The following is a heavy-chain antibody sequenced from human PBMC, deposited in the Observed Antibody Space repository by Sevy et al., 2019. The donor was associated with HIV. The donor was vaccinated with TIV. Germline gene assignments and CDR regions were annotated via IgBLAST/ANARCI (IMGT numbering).Heavy chain of an antibody. D-gene: IGHD3-22*01. CDR2: IKSKTDGGTT. CDR3: TTDPGYYDSSGYYYM. Sequence: MQGGSLRLSCAASGFTFNNAWMSWVRQAPGKGLEWVGRIKSKTDGGTTDYAAPVKGRVTISRDDSKNTLFLQMNSLKTEDTAVYYCTTDPGYYDSSGYYYMWGQGTLVTVSS. J-gene: IGHJ4*02. V-gene: IGHV3-15*01. CDR1: GFTFNNAW.